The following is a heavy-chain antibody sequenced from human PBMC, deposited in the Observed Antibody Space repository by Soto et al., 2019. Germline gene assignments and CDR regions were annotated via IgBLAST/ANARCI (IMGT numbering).Heavy chain of an antibody. CDR3: ARGRRGDYDSSGYLIV. J-gene: IGHJ4*02. CDR1: GFTFSSYA. CDR2: ISYDGSNK. D-gene: IGHD3-22*01. V-gene: IGHV3-30-3*01. Sequence: VQLVESGGGVVQPGRSLRLSCAASGFTFSSYAMHWVRQAPGKGLEWVAVISYDGSNKYYADSVKGRFTISRDNSKNTLYLQMNSLRAEDTAVYYCARGRRGDYDSSGYLIVWGQGTLVTVSS.